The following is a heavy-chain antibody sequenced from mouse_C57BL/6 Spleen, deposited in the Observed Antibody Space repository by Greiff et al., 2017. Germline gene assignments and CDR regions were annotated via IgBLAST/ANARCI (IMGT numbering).Heavy chain of an antibody. CDR1: GFTFSDYG. CDR2: ISSGSSTI. CDR3: ASNYGRDWYFDV. D-gene: IGHD1-1*01. V-gene: IGHV5-17*01. Sequence: EVMLVESGGGLVKPGGSLKLSCAASGFTFSDYGMHWVRQAPEKGLEWVAYISSGSSTIYYADTVKGRFTISRDNAKNTLFLQMTSLRSEDTAMYYCASNYGRDWYFDVWGTGTTVTVSS. J-gene: IGHJ1*03.